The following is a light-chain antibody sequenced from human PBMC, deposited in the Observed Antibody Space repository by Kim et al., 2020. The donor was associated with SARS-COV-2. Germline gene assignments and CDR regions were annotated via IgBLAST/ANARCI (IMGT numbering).Light chain of an antibody. CDR1: QSVSSSY. V-gene: IGKV3-20*01. J-gene: IGKJ1*01. CDR2: GAS. Sequence: EIVLTQSPGTLSLSPGERATLSCRASQSVSSSYLAWYQQIPGQAPRLLIYGASSRATGIPDRFSGSGAGTDFTLTISRLDPEDFAVYYCHQYGSPPVTLGQGTKVYSK. CDR3: HQYGSPPVT.